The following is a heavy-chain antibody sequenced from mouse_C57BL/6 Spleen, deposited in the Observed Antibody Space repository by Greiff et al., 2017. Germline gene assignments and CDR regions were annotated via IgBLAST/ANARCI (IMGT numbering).Heavy chain of an antibody. CDR2: IDPETGDT. CDR3: TPYGNDEAWFAY. Sequence: VQLQQSGAELVRPGASVTLSCTASGFNIKDDYLHWVKQRPEQGLVWIGWIDPETGDTEYASPFQGTATLTADTPSNTAYLQHSSLTSEDTAVYYCTPYGNDEAWFAYWGKGTLVTVSA. J-gene: IGHJ3*01. V-gene: IGHV14-4*01. CDR1: GFNIKDDY. D-gene: IGHD2-14*01.